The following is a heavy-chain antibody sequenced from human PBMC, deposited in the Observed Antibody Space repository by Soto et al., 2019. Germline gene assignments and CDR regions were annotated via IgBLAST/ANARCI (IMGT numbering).Heavy chain of an antibody. V-gene: IGHV5-51*01. CDR2: IYPGDSDT. CDR3: ARKYYYDFSGYPYYYYYGIDV. CDR1: GYSFTSYW. Sequence: GESLKISCKGSGYSFTSYWIGWVRQMPGKGLEWMGIIYPGDSDTRYGPSFQGQVTISADKSISTAYLQWSSLKASDTAMYYCARKYYYDFSGYPYYYYYGIDVRAQRTTVTGSS. D-gene: IGHD3-22*01. J-gene: IGHJ6*02.